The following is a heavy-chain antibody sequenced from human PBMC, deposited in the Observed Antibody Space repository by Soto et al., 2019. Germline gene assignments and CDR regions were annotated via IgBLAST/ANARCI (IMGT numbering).Heavy chain of an antibody. CDR2: IYYSGST. CDR1: GGSISSGGYY. V-gene: IGHV4-31*03. J-gene: IGHJ5*02. CDR3: AREGHVENLGSNWFDP. Sequence: SETLSLTCTVSGGSISSGGYYWSWIRQHPGKGLEWIGYIYYSGSTYYNPSLKSRVTISVDTSKNQFSLKLSSVTAADTAVYYCAREGHVENLGSNWFDPWGQGTLVTVS.